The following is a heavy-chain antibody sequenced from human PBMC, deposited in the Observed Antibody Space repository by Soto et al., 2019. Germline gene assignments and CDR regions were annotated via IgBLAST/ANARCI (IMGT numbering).Heavy chain of an antibody. CDR3: AREESGYDF. CDR1: GGTFSSFG. Sequence: SVKISCKASGGTFSSFGISWVRQAPGQGLEWMGGIIPVFGRPNYAQRFRGRLTITADESTNTSYMELIDLTSEDTAVYYCAREESGYDFWGQGTQVTVSS. D-gene: IGHD5-12*01. V-gene: IGHV1-69*13. CDR2: IIPVFGRP. J-gene: IGHJ1*01.